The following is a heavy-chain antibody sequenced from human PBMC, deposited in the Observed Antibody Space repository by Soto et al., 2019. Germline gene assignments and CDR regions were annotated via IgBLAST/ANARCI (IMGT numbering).Heavy chain of an antibody. CDR1: GWSFSGYY. J-gene: IGHJ6*02. D-gene: IGHD1-26*01. Sequence: SETLSLTCAVYGWSFSGYYWSWIRQPPGKGMEWIGEINHSGSTNNNPSLKTRVTISVDTSKNQFSLKLSSVTAADTAVYYCARDSLKGATTDYYYGMDVWGQGTTVS. CDR3: ARDSLKGATTDYYYGMDV. CDR2: INHSGST. V-gene: IGHV4-34*01.